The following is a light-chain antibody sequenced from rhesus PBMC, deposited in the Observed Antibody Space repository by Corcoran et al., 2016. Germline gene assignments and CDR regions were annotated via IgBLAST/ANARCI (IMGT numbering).Light chain of an antibody. CDR3: CSYTASRTFI. J-gene: IGLJ1*01. V-gene: IGLV2S7*01. CDR2: GVS. Sequence: SAPTQPPSVSGSPGQSVTISCTGTSSDIGDYNYVSWYQQRPGKAPKLMISGVSYRPSGVSDRFSGSKSGNTASLTISGLQAEDEADYYCCSYTASRTFIFGDGTRLTVL. CDR1: SSDIGDYNY.